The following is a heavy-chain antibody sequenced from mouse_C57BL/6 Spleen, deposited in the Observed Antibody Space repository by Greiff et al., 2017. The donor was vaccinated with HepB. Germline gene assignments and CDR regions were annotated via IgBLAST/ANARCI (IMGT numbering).Heavy chain of an antibody. V-gene: IGHV10-1*01. J-gene: IGHJ4*01. CDR2: IRSKSNNYAT. Sequence: GGGLVQPKGSLKLSCAASGFSFNTYAMNWVRQAPGKGLEWVARIRSKSNNYATYYADSVKDRFTISRDDSESMLYLQMNNLKTEDTVMYYCVRLGYDYDGSYYYAMDYWGQGTSVTVSS. D-gene: IGHD2-4*01. CDR3: VRLGYDYDGSYYYAMDY. CDR1: GFSFNTYA.